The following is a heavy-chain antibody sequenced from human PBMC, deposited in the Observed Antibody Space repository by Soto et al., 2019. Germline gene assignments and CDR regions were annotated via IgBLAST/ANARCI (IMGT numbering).Heavy chain of an antibody. CDR3: ARVRQYYDILTGYSPDAFDI. Sequence: SETLSLTCAVSGGSISSGGYSWSWIRQPPGKGLEWIGYIYHSGSTYYNPSLKSRVTISVDRSKNQFSLELSSVTAADTAVYYCARVRQYYDILTGYSPDAFDIWGQGTMVTVSS. CDR1: GGSISSGGYS. CDR2: IYHSGST. D-gene: IGHD3-9*01. J-gene: IGHJ3*02. V-gene: IGHV4-30-2*01.